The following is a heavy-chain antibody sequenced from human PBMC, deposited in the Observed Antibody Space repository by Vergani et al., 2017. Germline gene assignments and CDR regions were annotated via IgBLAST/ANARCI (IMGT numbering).Heavy chain of an antibody. CDR1: VFTFSSYA. D-gene: IGHD2-15*01. CDR2: TSGSGGNT. Sequence: EVQLLESGGGLVQPGGSLRLSCGASVFTFSSYAMTWVRQAPGKGLECVSATSGSGGNTFYTDSVKGRFTISRDNSKDPLYLQMNSLRVEDTAIYYCAKARDPNCKGGNCYSYYYGLDLWGQGTTVTVSS. CDR3: AKARDPNCKGGNCYSYYYGLDL. J-gene: IGHJ6*02. V-gene: IGHV3-23*01.